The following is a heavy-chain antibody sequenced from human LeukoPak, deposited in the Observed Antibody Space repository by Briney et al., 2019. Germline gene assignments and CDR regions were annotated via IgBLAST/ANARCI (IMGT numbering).Heavy chain of an antibody. CDR2: ISTSGSYI. Sequence: GGSLRLSCAASGLTFSNYNMNWVRQAPGKGLEWVSSISTSGSYIYYANSMKGRFTISRDNAKNSLYLQMNSLRAEDTAVYYCARVDSSSSEADPAYLADYWGQGTLVTVSS. V-gene: IGHV3-21*01. CDR1: GLTFSNYN. D-gene: IGHD6-6*01. J-gene: IGHJ4*02. CDR3: ARVDSSSSEADPAYLADY.